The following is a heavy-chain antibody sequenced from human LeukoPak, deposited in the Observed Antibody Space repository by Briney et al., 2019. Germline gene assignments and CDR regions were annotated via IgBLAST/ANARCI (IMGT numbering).Heavy chain of an antibody. CDR3: ARGYDSSGYSLGYFDY. D-gene: IGHD3-22*01. J-gene: IGHJ4*02. CDR2: IIPIFGTA. CDR1: GGTFSSYA. V-gene: IGHV1-69*05. Sequence: SVKVSCKASGGTFSSYAISRVRQAPGQGLEWMGRIIPIFGTANYAQKFQGRVTITTDESTSTAYMELSSLRSEDTAVYYCARGYDSSGYSLGYFDYWGQGTLVTVSS.